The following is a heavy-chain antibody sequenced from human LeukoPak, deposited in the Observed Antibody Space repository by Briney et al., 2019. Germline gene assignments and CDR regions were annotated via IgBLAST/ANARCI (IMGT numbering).Heavy chain of an antibody. Sequence: PSETLSLTCTVSGGSISSYYWSWIRQPPGKGLEWIGDICDSGSTNYNPSLKSRVTISVDTSKNQFSLKLSSVTAADTAVYYCARTYYDILTGYSVLFAFDPWGQGTLVTVSS. V-gene: IGHV4-59*01. CDR3: ARTYYDILTGYSVLFAFDP. D-gene: IGHD3-9*01. J-gene: IGHJ5*02. CDR2: ICDSGST. CDR1: GGSISSYY.